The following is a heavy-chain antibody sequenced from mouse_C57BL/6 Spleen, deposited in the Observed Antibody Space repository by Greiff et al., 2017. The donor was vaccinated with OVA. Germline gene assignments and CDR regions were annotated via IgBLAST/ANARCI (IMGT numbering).Heavy chain of an antibody. V-gene: IGHV5-17*01. D-gene: IGHD6-1*01. Sequence: EVKLMESGGGLVKPGGSLKLSCAASGFTFSDYGMHWVRQAPEKGLEWVAYISSGSSTIYYADTVKGRFTISRDNAKNTLFLQMTRLRSEDTAMDYCARRGSFCAMGGRGKGASVTVSS. CDR1: GFTFSDYG. CDR2: ISSGSSTI. J-gene: IGHJ4*01. CDR3: ARRGSFCAMGG.